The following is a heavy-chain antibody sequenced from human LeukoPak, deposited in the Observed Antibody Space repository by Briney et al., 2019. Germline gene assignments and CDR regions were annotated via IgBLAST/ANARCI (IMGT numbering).Heavy chain of an antibody. CDR3: ARSGDIVVVPAVRFDY. CDR2: ISPYNGNT. D-gene: IGHD2-2*01. J-gene: IGHJ4*02. V-gene: IGHV1-18*01. Sequence: ASVKVSCKASGYTFTSYGISWVRQAPGQGLEWMGWISPYNGNTNYAQKLQGRVTMTTDTSTSTAYMELRSLRSDDTAVYYCARSGDIVVVPAVRFDYWGQGTLVTVSS. CDR1: GYTFTSYG.